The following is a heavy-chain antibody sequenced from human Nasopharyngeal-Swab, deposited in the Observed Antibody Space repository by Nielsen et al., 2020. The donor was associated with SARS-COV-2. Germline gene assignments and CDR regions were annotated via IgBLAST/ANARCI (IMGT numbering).Heavy chain of an antibody. Sequence: SETLSLTFAISGDSVSSNRVDGNWIRQSPSRGLEWLGRTYLGSKWYNDYAVAMKSRITINVDTSKNQFSLQLDSVTPEDTAVYYCARDNRGSGSFDYWGQGILVTVSS. V-gene: IGHV6-1*01. CDR2: TYLGSKWYN. CDR1: GDSVSSNRVD. J-gene: IGHJ4*02. D-gene: IGHD6-19*01. CDR3: ARDNRGSGSFDY.